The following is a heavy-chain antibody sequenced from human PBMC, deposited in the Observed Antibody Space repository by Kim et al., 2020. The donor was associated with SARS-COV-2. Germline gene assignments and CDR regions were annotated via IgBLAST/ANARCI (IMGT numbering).Heavy chain of an antibody. CDR3: AKGLGIGYCSGGSCYPLDY. D-gene: IGHD2-15*01. J-gene: IGHJ4*02. Sequence: RFIISRDKSKNTLYLQMSSLRAEDTAVYYCAKGLGIGYCSGGSCYPLDYWGQGTLVTVSS. V-gene: IGHV3-33*03.